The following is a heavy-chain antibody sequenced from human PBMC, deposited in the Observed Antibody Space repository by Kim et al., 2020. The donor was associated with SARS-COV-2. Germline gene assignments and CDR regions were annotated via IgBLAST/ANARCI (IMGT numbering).Heavy chain of an antibody. CDR1: GGSISSYY. J-gene: IGHJ6*02. D-gene: IGHD3-10*01. V-gene: IGHV4-4*07. Sequence: SETLSLTCTVSGGSISSYYWSWIRQPAGKGLEWIGRIYTSGSTNYNPSLKSRVTMSVDTSKNQFSLKLSSVTAADTAVYYCARGSLWFGEFTGTSYYYYGMDVWGQGPTVTVSS. CDR3: ARGSLWFGEFTGTSYYYYGMDV. CDR2: IYTSGST.